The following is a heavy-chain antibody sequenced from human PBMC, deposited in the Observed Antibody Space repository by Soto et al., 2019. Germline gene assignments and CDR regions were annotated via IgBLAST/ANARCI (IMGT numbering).Heavy chain of an antibody. Sequence: QVQLQESGPGLVKPSQTLSLTCTVSGGSISSGDYYWSWIRQPPGKGLEWIGYIYYSGSTYYNPSLKSRVTISVDTSKNQFSLKLSSVTAADTAVYYCARDCGGAVTTNWFDPWGQGTLVTVSS. CDR2: IYYSGST. CDR1: GGSISSGDYY. CDR3: ARDCGGAVTTNWFDP. D-gene: IGHD4-4*01. J-gene: IGHJ5*02. V-gene: IGHV4-30-4*01.